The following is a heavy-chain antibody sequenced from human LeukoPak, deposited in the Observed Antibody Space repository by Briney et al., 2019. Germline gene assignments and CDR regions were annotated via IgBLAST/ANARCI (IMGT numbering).Heavy chain of an antibody. CDR3: AKYSGASSYCNGMDV. CDR2: ISGSGTGT. J-gene: IGHJ6*02. D-gene: IGHD2-21*01. V-gene: IGHV3-23*01. CDR1: GFTFTTYG. Sequence: GGSLRLSCAASGFTFTTYGMSWVRQTPGKGLEWVSAISGSGTGTDYADSVKGRFTISRDDSKNTLYLQMNSLRAEDTAVYYCAKYSGASSYCNGMDVWGQGTTVTVSS.